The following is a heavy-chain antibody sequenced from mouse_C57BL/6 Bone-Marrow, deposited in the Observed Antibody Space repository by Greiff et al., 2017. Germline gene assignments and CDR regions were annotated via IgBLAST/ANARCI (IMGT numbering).Heavy chain of an antibody. CDR2: ISSGGSYT. D-gene: IGHD1-1*01. CDR1: GFTFSSYG. V-gene: IGHV5-6*01. Sequence: EVKVVESGGDLVKPGGSLKLSCAASGFTFSSYGMSWVRQTPDKRLEWVATISSGGSYTYYPDSVKGRFTISSDNAKNTLYLQMSSLKSEDTAMYYCARHPMAIRYGSSYGDAMDYWGQGTSVTVSS. CDR3: ARHPMAIRYGSSYGDAMDY. J-gene: IGHJ4*01.